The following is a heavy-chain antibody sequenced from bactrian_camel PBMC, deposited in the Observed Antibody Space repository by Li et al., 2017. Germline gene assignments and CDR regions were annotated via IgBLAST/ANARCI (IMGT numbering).Heavy chain of an antibody. D-gene: IGHD2*01. J-gene: IGHJ4*01. CDR3: VRAYCSSGSCYNLFN. Sequence: VQLVESGGGLVQPGGSLRLSCAASGFLFSTEGMSWVRQAPGKELEWVSGISGDGRNVHCGDFVKGRFTISRDNAKNTVYLQVNSLEPEDTAVYYCVRAYCSSGSCYNLFNWGQGTQVTVS. V-gene: IGHV3S40*01. CDR2: ISGDGRNV. CDR1: GFLFSTEG.